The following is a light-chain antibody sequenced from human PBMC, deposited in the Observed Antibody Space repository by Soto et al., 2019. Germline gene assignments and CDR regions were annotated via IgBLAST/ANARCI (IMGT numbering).Light chain of an antibody. V-gene: IGLV1-47*01. CDR3: AGWEDSLNGVG. CDR2: RNS. Sequence: QSVLTQPPSVSGTPGRRVTISCSGSSSNIGSNYVFWYQQLPGTAPKLLIYRNSQRPSGVPDRFSGSKSGTSASLAISGLRSEDEADYYCAGWEDSLNGVGFGGGTNLTVL. CDR1: SSNIGSNY. J-gene: IGLJ2*01.